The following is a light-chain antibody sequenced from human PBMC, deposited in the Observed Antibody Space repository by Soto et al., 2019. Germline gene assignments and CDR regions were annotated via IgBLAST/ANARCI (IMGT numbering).Light chain of an antibody. V-gene: IGKV3-20*01. J-gene: IGKJ4*01. Sequence: EIVLTQSRGTLSLSPGERATLSCRASQSVSSSYLAWYQQKPGQAPRLLIYAASSRATGIPDRFSGSGSGTDFTLTISRLEPEDFAVYYCQQYNKWPITFGGGTKVDIK. CDR2: AAS. CDR1: QSVSSSY. CDR3: QQYNKWPIT.